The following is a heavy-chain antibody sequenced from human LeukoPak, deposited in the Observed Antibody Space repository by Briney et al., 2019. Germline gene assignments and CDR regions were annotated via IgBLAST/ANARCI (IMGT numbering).Heavy chain of an antibody. J-gene: IGHJ5*02. V-gene: IGHV4-59*01. CDR1: GGSISSYY. CDR2: IYYSGST. Sequence: PSETLSLTCTVSGGSISSYYWSWIRQPPGKGLEWIVYIYYSGSTNYNPSLKSRVTISVDTSKNQFSLKLSSVTAADTAVYYCARGPPYNWFDPWGQGTLVTVSS. CDR3: ARGPPYNWFDP.